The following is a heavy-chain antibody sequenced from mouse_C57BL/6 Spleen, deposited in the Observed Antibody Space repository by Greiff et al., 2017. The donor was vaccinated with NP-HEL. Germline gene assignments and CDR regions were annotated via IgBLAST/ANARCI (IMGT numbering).Heavy chain of an antibody. CDR3: ARRVGYGYDDDGYY. CDR1: GYAFTNYL. D-gene: IGHD2-2*01. CDR2: INPGSGGT. Sequence: QVQLQQSGAELVRPGTSVKVSCKASGYAFTNYLIEWVKQRPGQGLEWIGVINPGSGGTKYNEKFKGKATLTADKSSSTAYMQLSSLTSEDSAVYFCARRVGYGYDDDGYYWGQCTTLTVSS. V-gene: IGHV1-54*01. J-gene: IGHJ2*01.